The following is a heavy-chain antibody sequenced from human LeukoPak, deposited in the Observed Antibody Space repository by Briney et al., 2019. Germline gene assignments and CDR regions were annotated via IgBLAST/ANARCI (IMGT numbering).Heavy chain of an antibody. V-gene: IGHV4-61*02. D-gene: IGHD5-24*01. J-gene: IGHJ4*02. Sequence: SQTLSLTCTVSGGSISSGSYYWSWIRQPAGKGLEWIGRIYTGGSTNYNPSLKSRVTISVDTSKNQFSLKLTSVTAADTAVYYCARTIEMPTIFGPLYYFDYWGQGTLVTVSS. CDR1: GGSISSGSYY. CDR3: ARTIEMPTIFGPLYYFDY. CDR2: IYTGGST.